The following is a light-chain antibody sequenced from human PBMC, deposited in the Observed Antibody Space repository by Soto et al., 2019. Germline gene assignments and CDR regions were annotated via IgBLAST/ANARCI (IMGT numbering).Light chain of an antibody. V-gene: IGKV3-20*01. Sequence: ETVMTQSPDTLSVSPGERVTLSCRASQSVSSSLAWYQQKPGQAPRLLIYGASSRATGIPDRFSGSGSGTDFTLTISRLEPEDFAVYYCQQYGSSPWTFGQGTKVEIK. CDR2: GAS. J-gene: IGKJ1*01. CDR3: QQYGSSPWT. CDR1: QSVSSS.